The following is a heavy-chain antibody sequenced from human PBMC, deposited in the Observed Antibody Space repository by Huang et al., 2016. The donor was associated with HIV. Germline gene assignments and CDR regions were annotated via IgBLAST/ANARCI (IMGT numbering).Heavy chain of an antibody. CDR2: INPDSGGT. V-gene: IGHV1-2*02. D-gene: IGHD1-26*01. CDR1: GYTFTDYN. CDR3: ARVGATQRSDYYGLDL. Sequence: QVQLVQSGAEVKKPGASVKVSCKASGYTFTDYNINWVRQAPGQGLGWMGWINPDSGGTNYAQKFQGRVTMTRDTSINTVYMDLSSLRSDDTAVYFCARVGATQRSDYYGLDLWGQGTTVTVSS. J-gene: IGHJ6*02.